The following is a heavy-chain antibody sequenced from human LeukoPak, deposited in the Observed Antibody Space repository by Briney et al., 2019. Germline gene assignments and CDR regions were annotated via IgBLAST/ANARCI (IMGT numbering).Heavy chain of an antibody. CDR1: GFTFSNYG. CDR3: ARALSTGGRIDY. D-gene: IGHD2-8*02. CDR2: INYGGSKY. Sequence: GESLRLSCAPSGFTFSNYGIHWVREAPGKGLECVAVINYGGSKYNSADSVKGRFTISRDNSKNTLYLQMNSLRVEDTAVYYCARALSTGGRIDYWGQGTLVTVSS. V-gene: IGHV3-33*01. J-gene: IGHJ4*02.